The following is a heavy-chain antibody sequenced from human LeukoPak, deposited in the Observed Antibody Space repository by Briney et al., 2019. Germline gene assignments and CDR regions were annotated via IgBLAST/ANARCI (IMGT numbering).Heavy chain of an antibody. J-gene: IGHJ6*02. CDR1: GFTFSSYW. Sequence: GGSLRLSCAASGFTFSSYWMTWVRQAPGKGLEWVSGINWNGGSTGYADSVKGRFTISRDDAKNSLDLQMNSLRAEDTAVYYCGRDQRYYYGMDVWGQGTTVTVSS. V-gene: IGHV3-20*04. D-gene: IGHD5-24*01. CDR3: GRDQRYYYGMDV. CDR2: INWNGGST.